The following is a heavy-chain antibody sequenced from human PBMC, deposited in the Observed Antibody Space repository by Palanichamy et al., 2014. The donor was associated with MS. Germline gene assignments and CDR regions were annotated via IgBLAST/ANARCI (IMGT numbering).Heavy chain of an antibody. J-gene: IGHJ5*02. V-gene: IGHV4-39*01. CDR3: ARHWPPGRDWFDP. CDR1: GGSISSSSYY. CDR2: IYYNGNT. Sequence: QLQLAGVGAQGLVRASETLSLICTVSGGSISSSSYYWGWIRQPPGKGLEWIGSIYYNGNTYYHPSFKSRLTISVDRSRNQFSLKLTSVTATDTAVYYCARHWPPGRDWFDPWGQGALVTVSS.